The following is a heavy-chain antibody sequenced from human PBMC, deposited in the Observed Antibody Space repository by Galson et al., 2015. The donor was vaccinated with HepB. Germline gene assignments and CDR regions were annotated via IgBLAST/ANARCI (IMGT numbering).Heavy chain of an antibody. CDR3: VRDNWADW. CDR2: TKKDGSEK. J-gene: IGHJ5*01. Sequence: SLRLSCAASGFTFGDFWMTWVRQAPGKGLECVAITKKDGSEKQYVESVKGRFTISRDNAKNSLYLQMNSLRVEDTAVYYCVRDNWADWWGQGTLVTVSS. V-gene: IGHV3-7*01. CDR1: GFTFGDFW.